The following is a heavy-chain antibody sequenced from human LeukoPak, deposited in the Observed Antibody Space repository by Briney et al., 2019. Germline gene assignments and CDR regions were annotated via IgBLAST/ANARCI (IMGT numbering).Heavy chain of an antibody. CDR2: IYSGGST. CDR1: GFTVSSNY. CDR3: ARARQQWLVFDY. Sequence: GGSLRLSCAASGFTVSSNYMSWVRQAPGKGLEWVSVIYSGGSTYYADSVKGRFTISRDNSKNTLYLQMNSLRAEDTAVYYCARARQQWLVFDYWSQGTLVTVSS. V-gene: IGHV3-53*01. D-gene: IGHD6-19*01. J-gene: IGHJ4*02.